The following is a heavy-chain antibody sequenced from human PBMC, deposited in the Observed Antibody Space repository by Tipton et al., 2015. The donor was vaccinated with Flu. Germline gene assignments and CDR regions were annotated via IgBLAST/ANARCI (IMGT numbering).Heavy chain of an antibody. D-gene: IGHD1-1*01. CDR1: GFTFSGYY. J-gene: IGHJ4*02. Sequence: GSLRLSCAASGFTFSGYYMSWIRQAPGKGLEWVSYITSGGYDMYYADSVKGRFTISRDNAKNSLYLQLNSLRPEDTAIYYCAKDNDPSNVPHYWGQGTLVTVSS. CDR3: AKDNDPSNVPHY. V-gene: IGHV3-11*01. CDR2: ITSGGYDM.